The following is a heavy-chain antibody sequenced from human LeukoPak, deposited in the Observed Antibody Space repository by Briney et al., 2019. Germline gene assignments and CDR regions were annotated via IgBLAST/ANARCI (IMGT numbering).Heavy chain of an antibody. D-gene: IGHD3-22*01. CDR1: GFTFSSYS. J-gene: IGHJ4*02. Sequence: PGGSLRLSCAASGFTFSSYSMNWVRQAPGKGLEWVANIKQDGSEKYYVDSVKGRFTISRDNAKNSLYLQMNSLRAEDTAVYYCAREGYYDSSGYYQFRGYWGQGTLVTVSS. CDR2: IKQDGSEK. V-gene: IGHV3-7*01. CDR3: AREGYYDSSGYYQFRGY.